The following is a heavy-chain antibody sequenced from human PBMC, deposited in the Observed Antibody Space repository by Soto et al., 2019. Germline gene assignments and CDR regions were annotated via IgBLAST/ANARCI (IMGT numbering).Heavy chain of an antibody. D-gene: IGHD5-12*01. Sequence: QVQLVQSGAEVKKPGASVKVSCKASGYTFTGYYMHWVRQDPGQGLEWMGWINPNSGGTNSAQKFQGWVTMTRDTSISTAYMALSRLRADDTAVYYCASANGGWLPLSDWGQGTLVTVSS. V-gene: IGHV1-2*04. J-gene: IGHJ4*02. CDR2: INPNSGGT. CDR3: ASANGGWLPLSD. CDR1: GYTFTGYY.